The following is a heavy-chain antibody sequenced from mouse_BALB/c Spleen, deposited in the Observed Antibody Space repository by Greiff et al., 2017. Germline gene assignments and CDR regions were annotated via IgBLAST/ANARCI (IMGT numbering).Heavy chain of an antibody. J-gene: IGHJ4*01. CDR2: INSNGGST. Sequence: EVKLVESGGGLVQPGGSLKLSCAASGFTFSSYGMSWVRQTPDKRLELVATINSNGGSTYYPDSVKGRFTISRDNAKNTLYLQMSSLKSEDTAMYYCARDGDDYPNAMDYWGQGTSVTVSS. CDR3: ARDGDDYPNAMDY. V-gene: IGHV5-6-3*01. D-gene: IGHD2-4*01. CDR1: GFTFSSYG.